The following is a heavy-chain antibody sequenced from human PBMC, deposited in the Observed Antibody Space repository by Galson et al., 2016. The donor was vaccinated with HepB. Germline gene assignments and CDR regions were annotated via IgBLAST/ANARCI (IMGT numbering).Heavy chain of an antibody. D-gene: IGHD2-15*01. CDR2: TYHTGTT. CDR1: GGSLSTRTW. Sequence: SETLSLTCAVSGGSLSTRTWWSWIRQTPGKGLEWIGETYHTGTTNYNPSLKSRITMSLDKSKNQFSLKLNSVTAADTAVYYCASLGYCSGGDCYSVDWGQGTMVTVSS. CDR3: ASLGYCSGGDCYSVD. V-gene: IGHV4-4*02. J-gene: IGHJ4*02.